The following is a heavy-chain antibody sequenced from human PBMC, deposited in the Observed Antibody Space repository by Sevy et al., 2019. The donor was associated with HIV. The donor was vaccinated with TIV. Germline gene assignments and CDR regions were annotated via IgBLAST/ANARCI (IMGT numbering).Heavy chain of an antibody. CDR1: GFTFISFT. D-gene: IGHD6-19*01. Sequence: GGSLRLSCAASGFTFISFTMNWVRQAPGKGLEWVSSISNSPSYIYYADSVKGRFTISRDNAKNALYLQMDSLRAEDTAVYYCARESIAVAGIGYYFHSWGQGTLVTVSS. J-gene: IGHJ4*02. CDR3: ARESIAVAGIGYYFHS. V-gene: IGHV3-21*01. CDR2: ISNSPSYI.